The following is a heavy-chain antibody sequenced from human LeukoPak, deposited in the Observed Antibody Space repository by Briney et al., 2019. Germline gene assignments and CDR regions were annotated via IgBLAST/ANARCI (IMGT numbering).Heavy chain of an antibody. J-gene: IGHJ1*01. D-gene: IGHD6-19*01. CDR3: ARLSPSGWYGYFQQ. CDR2: ISSSSSTI. V-gene: IGHV3-48*01. CDR1: GFTFSSYS. Sequence: GGSLRLSCAASGFTFSSYSMNWGRQAPGKGLEWVSYISSSSSTIYYADSVKGRFIISRDNAKNSLYLQMNSLRAEDTAVYYCARLSPSGWYGYFQQWGPGTLVTVSA.